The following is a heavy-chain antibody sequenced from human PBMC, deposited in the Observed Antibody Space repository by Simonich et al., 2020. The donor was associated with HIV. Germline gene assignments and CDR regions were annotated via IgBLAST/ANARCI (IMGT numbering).Heavy chain of an antibody. D-gene: IGHD6-6*01. CDR3: ARGLAARLSHFDY. J-gene: IGHJ4*02. CDR2: IYRSGST. Sequence: QVQLQESGPGLVKPSETLSLTCAVSGYSISSGYYWGWIRQPPGKGLEWIGSIYRSGSTDYNPSLKSRVTISVDTSKNQFSLKLSSVTAADTAVYYCARGLAARLSHFDYWGQGTLVTVSS. V-gene: IGHV4-38-2*01. CDR1: GYSISSGYY.